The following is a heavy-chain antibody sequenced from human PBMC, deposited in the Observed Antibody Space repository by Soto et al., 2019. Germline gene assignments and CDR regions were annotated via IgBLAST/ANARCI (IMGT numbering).Heavy chain of an antibody. CDR2: IYWTDDK. CDR3: AHILDPPAEYYYGSGSYLDAFDI. Sequence: SGPTLVNPTQTLTLTCTFSGFSLSTSGVGVGWIRQPPGKALEWLALIYWTDDKRYSPSLKSTLTITKDTSKNQVVLTMTNMDPVDTATYYCAHILDPPAEYYYGSGSYLDAFDIWGQGTMVTVSS. V-gene: IGHV2-5*01. CDR1: GFSLSTSGVG. J-gene: IGHJ3*02. D-gene: IGHD3-10*01.